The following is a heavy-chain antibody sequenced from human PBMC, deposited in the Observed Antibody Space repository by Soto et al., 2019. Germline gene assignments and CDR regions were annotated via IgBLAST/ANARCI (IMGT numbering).Heavy chain of an antibody. Sequence: GASLKVSCKASGYSFTSLDINWVRQTTGQGLEWMGWMEPSSGKTGYAQRFQDRVTMTRDTSINTAYMELRSLTSDDTAFYYCARGVTAGVDYWGQGTLVTVSS. CDR1: GYSFTSLD. J-gene: IGHJ4*02. D-gene: IGHD3-10*01. CDR2: MEPSSGKT. V-gene: IGHV1-8*01. CDR3: ARGVTAGVDY.